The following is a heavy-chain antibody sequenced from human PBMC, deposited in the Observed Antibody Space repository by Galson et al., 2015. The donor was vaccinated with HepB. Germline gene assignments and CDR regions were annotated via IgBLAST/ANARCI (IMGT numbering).Heavy chain of an antibody. CDR2: ISYDGSNK. CDR3: AKDPRKSGVRMRYVDY. D-gene: IGHD3-10*02. J-gene: IGHJ4*02. CDR1: GFTFSSYG. Sequence: SLRLSCAASGFTFSSYGMHWVRQAPGKGLEWVAVISYDGSNKYYADSVKGRFTISRDNSKNTLYLQMNSLRAEDTAVYYCAKDPRKSGVRMRYVDYWGQGTLVTVSS. V-gene: IGHV3-30*18.